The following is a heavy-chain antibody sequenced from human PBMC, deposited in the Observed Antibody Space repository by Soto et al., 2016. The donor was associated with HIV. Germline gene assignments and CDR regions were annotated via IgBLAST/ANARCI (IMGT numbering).Heavy chain of an antibody. V-gene: IGHV1-69*12. CDR3: AISGTSAGLFFDS. Sequence: QVQLVQSGAEVKKPGSSVKVSCKASGGTFSTYAIAWVRQAPGQGLEWMGGIIPMFTTANYAQKFQGRVTITADESTNTAYMELGSLRSEDTAVYYCAISGTSAGLFFDSWGQGTLVTVSS. J-gene: IGHJ4*02. CDR2: IIPMFTTA. D-gene: IGHD1-26*01. CDR1: GGTFSTYA.